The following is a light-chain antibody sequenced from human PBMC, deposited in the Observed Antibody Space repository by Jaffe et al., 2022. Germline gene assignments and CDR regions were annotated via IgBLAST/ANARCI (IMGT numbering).Light chain of an antibody. J-gene: IGKJ1*01. CDR3: QQYNSYCT. CDR1: QSIGTW. CDR2: KAS. Sequence: DIQMTQSPSTLSASVGDRVTITCRASQSIGTWLAWYQQKPGKAPKLLLYKASSLESGVPSRFSGSGSGTEFTLTISSLQPDDFATYYCQQYNSYCTFGQGTKVEIK. V-gene: IGKV1-5*03.